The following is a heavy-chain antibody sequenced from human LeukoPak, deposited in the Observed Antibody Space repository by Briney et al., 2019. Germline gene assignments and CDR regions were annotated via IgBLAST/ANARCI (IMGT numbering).Heavy chain of an antibody. Sequence: GGSLRLSCAASGFSFRSYTMNWVRQPPGKGLEWVSNIGTSSTTIYYADSVKGRFTISRDNAKNSLYLQMNSLRADDTAVYYCARGTPDWFDPWGQGTLVTVSS. J-gene: IGHJ5*02. CDR1: GFSFRSYT. CDR2: IGTSSTTI. CDR3: ARGTPDWFDP. D-gene: IGHD1-14*01. V-gene: IGHV3-48*01.